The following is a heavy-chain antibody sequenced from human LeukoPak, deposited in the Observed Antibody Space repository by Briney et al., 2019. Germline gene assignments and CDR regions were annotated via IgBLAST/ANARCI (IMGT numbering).Heavy chain of an antibody. CDR2: INDGGST. CDR3: TRGAGWLIDY. CDR1: GGSFTKHQ. Sequence: SETLSLTCAVYGGSFTKHQWSWIRQPPGKGLEWIGAINDGGSTNYNPSLKRRVTISVDTSKNQFSLKLNSLTTADTAVYYCTRGAGWLIDYWGQGILVTVSS. V-gene: IGHV4-34*01. D-gene: IGHD3-16*01. J-gene: IGHJ4*02.